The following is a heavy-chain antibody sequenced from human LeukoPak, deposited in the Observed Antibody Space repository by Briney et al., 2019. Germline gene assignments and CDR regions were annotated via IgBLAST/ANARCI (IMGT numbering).Heavy chain of an antibody. CDR3: AKEYVRSLFYYGMDV. Sequence: SETLSLTCTVSGGSFSISSYFSGWIRQPPGKGLEWIGTISYSGSTYYNPSLKSRVTISVDTSKNQFSLKLMSVTAADTAVYYCAKEYVRSLFYYGMDVWGQGTTLTVSS. D-gene: IGHD3-10*02. V-gene: IGHV4-39*02. CDR1: GGSFSISSYF. J-gene: IGHJ6*02. CDR2: ISYSGST.